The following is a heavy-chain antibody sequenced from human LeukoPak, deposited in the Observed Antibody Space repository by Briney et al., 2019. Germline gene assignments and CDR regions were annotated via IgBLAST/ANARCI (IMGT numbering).Heavy chain of an antibody. V-gene: IGHV3-48*03. D-gene: IGHD6-19*01. CDR3: ARAGMAVVPVFDY. J-gene: IGHJ4*02. CDR1: GFTFSSYE. CDR2: ISSSGSTI. Sequence: GGSLRLSCAASGFTFSSYEMNWVRQAPGKGLEWVSYISSSGSTIYYADSVKGRFTISRDNAKNSLYLQMNSLRAEDTAVYYCARAGMAVVPVFDYWGQGTLVTVSS.